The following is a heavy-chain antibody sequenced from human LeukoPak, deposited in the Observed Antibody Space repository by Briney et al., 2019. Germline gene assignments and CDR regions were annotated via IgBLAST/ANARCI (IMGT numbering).Heavy chain of an antibody. Sequence: GGSLRLSCAASGFTFSSYSMNWVRQAPGKGLEWVSYISSSSSTIYYADSVKGRFTISRDNAKNSLYLQMNSLRAEDTAVYYCARDDHTASAAGIDYWGQGTLVTVSS. CDR3: ARDDHTASAAGIDY. V-gene: IGHV3-48*04. CDR2: ISSSSSTI. D-gene: IGHD6-13*01. CDR1: GFTFSSYS. J-gene: IGHJ4*02.